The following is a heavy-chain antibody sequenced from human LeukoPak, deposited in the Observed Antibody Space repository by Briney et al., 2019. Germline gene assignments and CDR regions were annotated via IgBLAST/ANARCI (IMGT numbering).Heavy chain of an antibody. J-gene: IGHJ4*02. CDR1: SGSINFYC. D-gene: IGHD1-7*01. CDR2: IYYRGST. CDR3: ARTTGNYGYYFDY. Sequence: SETLSLTCTVSSGSINFYCWSWIRQTPGKGLEWIGYIYYRGSTNYSPSLKSRVTISVDTPKNQFSLNLSSATAADTAIYYCARTTGNYGYYFDYWGQGAQVTVSS. V-gene: IGHV4-59*01.